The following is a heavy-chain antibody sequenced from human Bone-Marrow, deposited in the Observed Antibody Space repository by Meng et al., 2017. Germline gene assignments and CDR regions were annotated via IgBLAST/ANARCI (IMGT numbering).Heavy chain of an antibody. CDR2: IYHSGSN. V-gene: IGHV4-4*02. Sequence: QVQLPESGPGLVKPSGTLSLTCAVSGGSISSSNWWSWVRQPARKGLEWIEEIYHSGSNNYHPSLKSRVTISVDKSKNQFSLKLSSVTAAGTAVYYCARARGIAVAEPWDYWGQGTLVTVSS. CDR1: GGSISSSNW. CDR3: ARARGIAVAEPWDY. J-gene: IGHJ4*02. D-gene: IGHD6-19*01.